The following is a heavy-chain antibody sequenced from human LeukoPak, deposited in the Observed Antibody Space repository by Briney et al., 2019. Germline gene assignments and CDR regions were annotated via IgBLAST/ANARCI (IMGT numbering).Heavy chain of an antibody. CDR1: GFTFSTYS. CDR2: ISTSSNYI. CDR3: ARDLSVDYGSGSYYSWFDP. D-gene: IGHD3-10*01. J-gene: IGHJ5*02. V-gene: IGHV3-21*01. Sequence: GGSLRLSCAASGFTFSTYSMNWVRQAPGKGLEWVSSISTSSNYIYYADSVRGRFTISSDNAKNSLYLQMNSLRAEDTAVYYCARDLSVDYGSGSYYSWFDPWGQGTLVTVSS.